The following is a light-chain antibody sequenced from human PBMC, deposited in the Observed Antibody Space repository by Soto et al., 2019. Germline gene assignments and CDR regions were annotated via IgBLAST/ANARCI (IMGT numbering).Light chain of an antibody. V-gene: IGLV2-14*03. CDR1: SSDVGSYKY. Sequence: QSALTQPASVSGSPGHSITISCTGTSSDVGSYKYVSWYQQQPGKVPKLVIYDVSNRPSGVSNLFSGSKSGNTASLTISGLQADDDADYYCSSYIGNLQLEFGGGTKVTVL. CDR2: DVS. CDR3: SSYIGNLQLE. J-gene: IGLJ2*01.